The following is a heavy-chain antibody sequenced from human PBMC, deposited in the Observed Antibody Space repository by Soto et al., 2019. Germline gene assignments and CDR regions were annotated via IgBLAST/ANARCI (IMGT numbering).Heavy chain of an antibody. D-gene: IGHD6-6*01. CDR2: IKRKTDGGTT. Sequence: GESLKISCEASEFTFSQAWMSWVRQAPGRRLEWIGLIKRKTDGGTTDYAAPVKGRFTISRDDSANRLYLHMNSLKIEDTGVYYCSTGPIGRISSVPFHYYYGLGSWGQGTTVTVSS. J-gene: IGHJ6*02. CDR3: STGPIGRISSVPFHYYYGLGS. V-gene: IGHV3-15*01. CDR1: EFTFSQAW.